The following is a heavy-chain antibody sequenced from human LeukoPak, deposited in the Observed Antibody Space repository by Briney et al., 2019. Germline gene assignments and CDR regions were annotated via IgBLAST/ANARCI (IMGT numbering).Heavy chain of an antibody. J-gene: IGHJ3*01. CDR1: GFTFRNHF. V-gene: IGHV3-33*08. CDR3: VRESDGFDL. CDR2: TWRDGSVT. Sequence: PGGSLRLSCAASGFTFRNHFMHWVRQAPVKGLGWVALTWRDGSVTHYADSVRGRFTISRDNSENTLYLQMDRLRVEDTAVYYCVRESDGFDLWGQGTVVTVSS.